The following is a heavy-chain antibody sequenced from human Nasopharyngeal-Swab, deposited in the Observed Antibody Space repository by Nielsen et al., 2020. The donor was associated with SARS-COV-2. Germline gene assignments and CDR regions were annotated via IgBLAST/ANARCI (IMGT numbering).Heavy chain of an antibody. V-gene: IGHV3-33*01. CDR3: ARDKERAGHSSGWYGL. CDR1: GFTFSSYG. D-gene: IGHD6-19*01. CDR2: IWYDGSNK. J-gene: IGHJ4*02. Sequence: GASLKISCAASGFTFSSYGMHWVRQAPGKGLEWVAVIWYDGSNKYYADSVKGRFTISRDNSKNTLYLQMNSLRAEDTAVYYCARDKERAGHSSGWYGLGGQGTLVTVSS.